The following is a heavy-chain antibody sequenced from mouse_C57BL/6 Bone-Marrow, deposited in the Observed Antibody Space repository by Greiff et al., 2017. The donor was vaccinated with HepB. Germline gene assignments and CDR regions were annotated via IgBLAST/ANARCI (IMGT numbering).Heavy chain of an antibody. CDR3: ARGLVNYDYWYFDV. D-gene: IGHD2-4*01. CDR2: ISSGSSTI. V-gene: IGHV5-17*01. J-gene: IGHJ1*03. Sequence: EVQLVESGGGLVKPGGSLKLSCAASGFTFSDYGMHWVRQAPEKGLEWVAYISSGSSTIYYADTVKGRFTISRDNAKNTLFLQMTSLRSEDTAMYYCARGLVNYDYWYFDVWGTGTTVTVSS. CDR1: GFTFSDYG.